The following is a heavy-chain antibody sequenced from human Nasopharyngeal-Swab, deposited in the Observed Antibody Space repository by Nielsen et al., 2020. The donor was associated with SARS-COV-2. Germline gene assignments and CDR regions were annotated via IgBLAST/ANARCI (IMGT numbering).Heavy chain of an antibody. CDR3: ARDGLDYDFWSAYFMDV. D-gene: IGHD3-3*01. Sequence: GGSLRLSWAASGFTFNNYNFNWVRQAPGKGLEWVSSISSSSSYIYYADSVKGRFTISRENAKNSLYLQMNSLRAEDTAVYYCARDGLDYDFWSAYFMDVWGQGTTVTVSS. CDR1: GFTFNNYN. V-gene: IGHV3-21*01. J-gene: IGHJ6*02. CDR2: ISSSSSYI.